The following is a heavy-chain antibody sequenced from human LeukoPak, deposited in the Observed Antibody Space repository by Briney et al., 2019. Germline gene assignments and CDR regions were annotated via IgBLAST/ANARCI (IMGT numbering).Heavy chain of an antibody. J-gene: IGHJ4*02. V-gene: IGHV3-30*02. Sequence: PGGSLRLSCAASGFTFSSYGMHWVRQAPGKGLEWVAVIRYDGSNKYYADSVKGRFTISRDNSKNTLYLQMNSLRAEDTAVYYCAKGGYCSSTSCYSDYWGQGTLVTVSS. D-gene: IGHD2-2*03. CDR3: AKGGYCSSTSCYSDY. CDR2: IRYDGSNK. CDR1: GFTFSSYG.